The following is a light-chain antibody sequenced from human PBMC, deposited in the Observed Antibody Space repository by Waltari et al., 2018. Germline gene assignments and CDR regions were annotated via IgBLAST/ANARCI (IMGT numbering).Light chain of an antibody. Sequence: DIVVTQSPDSLAVSLGERATINCKSSQSLLHTNNKNYLAWYQLRPGQPPKLLIYWASTRESGVPGRFGGSGSGTDFTLTISGLQAEDVAVYYCQQYYSTPNTFGQGTKLEIK. V-gene: IGKV4-1*01. CDR2: WAS. J-gene: IGKJ2*01. CDR3: QQYYSTPNT. CDR1: QSLLHTNNKNY.